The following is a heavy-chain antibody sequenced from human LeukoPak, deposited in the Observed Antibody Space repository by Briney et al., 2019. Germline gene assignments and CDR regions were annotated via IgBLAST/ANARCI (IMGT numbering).Heavy chain of an antibody. D-gene: IGHD6-19*01. J-gene: IGHJ1*01. Sequence: GGSLRLSCAASGFTFSSYWMHWVRRAPGKGLEWVSAISGSGGSTYYADSVKGRFTISRDNSKNTLYLQMNSLRAEDTAVYYCAKAPDVAVAGTNFQHWGQGTLVTVSS. CDR1: GFTFSSYW. CDR2: ISGSGGST. CDR3: AKAPDVAVAGTNFQH. V-gene: IGHV3-23*01.